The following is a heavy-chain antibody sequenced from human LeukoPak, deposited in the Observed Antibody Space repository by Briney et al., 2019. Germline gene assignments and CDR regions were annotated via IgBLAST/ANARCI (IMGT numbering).Heavy chain of an antibody. J-gene: IGHJ2*01. Sequence: GASVKVSCKASGYTFTSYGISWVRQAPGQRLEWMGWINAGNGNTKYSQEFQGRVTITRDTSASTAYMELSSLRSEDMAVYYCARSGGSGDFDLWGRGTLVTVSS. D-gene: IGHD2-15*01. CDR1: GYTFTSYG. V-gene: IGHV1-3*03. CDR2: INAGNGNT. CDR3: ARSGGSGDFDL.